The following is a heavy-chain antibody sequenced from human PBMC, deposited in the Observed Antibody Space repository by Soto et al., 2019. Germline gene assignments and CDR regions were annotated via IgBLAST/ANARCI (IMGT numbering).Heavy chain of an antibody. D-gene: IGHD2-15*01. CDR3: ARDLGVVAATSNYYYYGMDV. Sequence: SVKVSCKASGGTFSSYTISWVRQAPGQGLEWMGRIIPILGIANYAQKFQGRVTITADKSTSTAYMELSSLRSEDTAVYYCARDLGVVAATSNYYYYGMDVWGQGTTVTVSS. J-gene: IGHJ6*02. CDR2: IIPILGIA. V-gene: IGHV1-69*04. CDR1: GGTFSSYT.